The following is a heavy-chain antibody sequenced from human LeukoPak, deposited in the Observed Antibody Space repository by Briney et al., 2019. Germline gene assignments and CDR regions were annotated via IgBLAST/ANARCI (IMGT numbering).Heavy chain of an antibody. D-gene: IGHD2-2*01. CDR3: ARHNAPRRIGFDF. CDR2: LSHAGNT. Sequence: GSLRLSCVVSGFTFSSYSINWVRQAPGKGLEWVACLSHAGNTWYNPSLESRLSISVDTSKNQFSLKFSSVTAADTALYWCARHNAPRRIGFDFWGQGILVTVSS. CDR1: GFTFSSYSIN. V-gene: IGHV4-39*01. J-gene: IGHJ4*02.